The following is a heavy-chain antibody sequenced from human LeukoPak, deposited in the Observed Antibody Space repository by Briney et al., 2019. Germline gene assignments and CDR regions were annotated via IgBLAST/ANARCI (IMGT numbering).Heavy chain of an antibody. CDR1: EFTFSSYS. D-gene: IGHD5-12*01. CDR2: ITGSGSGI. J-gene: IGHJ4*02. V-gene: IGHV3-48*02. CDR3: ASPHSGYG. Sequence: PGGSLRLSCAASEFTFSSYSMNWVRQAPGKGLQWVSYITGSGSGIHYADSVKRRFTISRDNAKNTLYLQMNSLRDEDTAVYYCASPHSGYGWGQGTLVTVSS.